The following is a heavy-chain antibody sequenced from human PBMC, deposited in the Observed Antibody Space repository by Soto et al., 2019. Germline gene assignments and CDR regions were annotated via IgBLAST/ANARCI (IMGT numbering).Heavy chain of an antibody. J-gene: IGHJ4*02. D-gene: IGHD2-2*01. CDR2: ISGSGGST. CDR3: AKGAYCSSTSCYSQFDY. CDR1: GFTFSSYA. Sequence: VGSLRLSCAASGFTFSSYAMSWVRQAPGKGLEWVSAISGSGGSTYYADSVKGRFTISRDNSKNTLYLQMNSLRAEDTAVYYCAKGAYCSSTSCYSQFDYWGQGTLVTVSS. V-gene: IGHV3-23*01.